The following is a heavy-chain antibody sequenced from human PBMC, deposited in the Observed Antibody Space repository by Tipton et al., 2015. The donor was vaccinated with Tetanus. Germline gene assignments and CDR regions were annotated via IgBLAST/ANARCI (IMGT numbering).Heavy chain of an antibody. J-gene: IGHJ1*01. CDR2: IYQTGST. CDR1: GALLTTGGYS. D-gene: IGHD2-8*02. CDR3: AGVTAQRTELYFEH. Sequence: GLVKPSETLSLTCNVTGALLTTGGYSWGWIRQPPGQGLEWIGYIYQTGSTYFNPSLRSRLTMSFKMSKNQFSLKLTSVTAADTAVYYCAGVTAQRTELYFEHWGQGTQVTVSS. V-gene: IGHV4-30-2*01.